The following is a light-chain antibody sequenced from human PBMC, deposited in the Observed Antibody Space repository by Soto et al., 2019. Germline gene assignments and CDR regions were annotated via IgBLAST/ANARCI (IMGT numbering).Light chain of an antibody. J-gene: IGLJ2*01. CDR3: QSYDSSLSGVL. Sequence: QSVLTQPPSVSGVPGERVTISCTGTTSNIGAGYDVHWYQQFPGTAPKLLIFDNNNRPSGVPDRFSGSKSGTSASLAITGLQTEDEADYYCQSYDSSLSGVLFGGGTKLTVL. V-gene: IGLV1-40*01. CDR2: DNN. CDR1: TSNIGAGYD.